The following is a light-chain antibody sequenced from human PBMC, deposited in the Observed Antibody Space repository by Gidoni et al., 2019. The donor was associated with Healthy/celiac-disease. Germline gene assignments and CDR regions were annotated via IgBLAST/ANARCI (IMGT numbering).Light chain of an antibody. Sequence: EIVMTQSTATLSVSPGERATLSCRASQSVSSNLAWYQQKPGASTRATGIPARFSGSGSGTEFTLTISSLQSEDFAVSYCQQYNNWPPRYTFGQWTKLEIK. CDR2: AS. J-gene: IGKJ2*01. CDR1: QSVSSN. CDR3: QQYNNWPPRYT. V-gene: IGKV3-15*01.